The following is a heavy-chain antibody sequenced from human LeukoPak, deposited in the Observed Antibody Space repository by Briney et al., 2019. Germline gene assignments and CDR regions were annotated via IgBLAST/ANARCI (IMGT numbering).Heavy chain of an antibody. Sequence: GGSLRLSCAASGFPFSSYAMHWVRQAPGKGLEYVSAISSNGGSTSYANSVKGRFTISRDDSKNTLYLQMGSLRAEDMAVYYCARSSIVVVSILDYWGQGTLVTVSS. D-gene: IGHD2-2*01. CDR2: ISSNGGST. J-gene: IGHJ4*02. V-gene: IGHV3-64*01. CDR1: GFPFSSYA. CDR3: ARSSIVVVSILDY.